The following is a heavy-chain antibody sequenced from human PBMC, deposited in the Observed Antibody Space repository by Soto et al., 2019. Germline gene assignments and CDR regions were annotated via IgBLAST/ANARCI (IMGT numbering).Heavy chain of an antibody. CDR2: ISASDGST. D-gene: IGHD3-16*01. J-gene: IGHJ4*02. V-gene: IGHV1-18*01. Sequence: VQSGGEVKKPGASVRVSCKASGYAFSFGFSWVRQAPGQGLEWMGWISASDGSTNSAQKFRGRISLTTDTSTTNTVSLVPPSLTTADAAVDYCGRGGPEDSHYLGFWGQGTRVTVSS. CDR1: GYAFSFG. CDR3: GRGGPEDSHYLGF.